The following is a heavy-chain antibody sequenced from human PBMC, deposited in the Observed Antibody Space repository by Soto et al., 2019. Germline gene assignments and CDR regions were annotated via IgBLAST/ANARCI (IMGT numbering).Heavy chain of an antibody. CDR3: ARDAGSTSYTTNYYYGMDV. V-gene: IGHV3-53*01. Sequence: GSLRLSCAASVFTVSSNYMSWVRQAPGKGLEWVSVIYSGGSTYYADSVKGRFTISRDNSKNTLYLQMNSLRAEDTAVYYCARDAGSTSYTTNYYYGMDVWGQGTTVTVSS. D-gene: IGHD2-2*01. J-gene: IGHJ6*02. CDR1: VFTVSSNY. CDR2: IYSGGST.